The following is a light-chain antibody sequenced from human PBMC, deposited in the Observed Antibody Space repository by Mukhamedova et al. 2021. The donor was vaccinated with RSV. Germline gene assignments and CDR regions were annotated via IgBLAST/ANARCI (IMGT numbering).Light chain of an antibody. J-gene: IGKJ1*01. CDR1: QSISNW. CDR2: KAS. Sequence: GDRVTITCRASQSISNWLAWYQQKPGKAPSLLIYKASNLETGAPSRFSGSGSGTEFTLTISSLQPDDFATYWCQQYNSYFPTFD. V-gene: IGKV1-5*03. CDR3: QQYNSYFPT.